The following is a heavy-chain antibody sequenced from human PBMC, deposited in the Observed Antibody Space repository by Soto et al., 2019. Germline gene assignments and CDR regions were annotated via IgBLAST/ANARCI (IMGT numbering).Heavy chain of an antibody. CDR2: ISSSSSYI. V-gene: IGHV3-21*01. CDR1: GFTFSSYS. D-gene: IGHD3-9*01. J-gene: IGHJ2*01. CDR3: ARGEGYDILTGYYFYWYFDL. Sequence: AGSLRLSCAASGFTFSSYSMNWVRQAPGKGLEWVSSISSSSSYIYYADSVKGRFTISRDNAKNSLYLQMNSLRAEDTAVYYCARGEGYDILTGYYFYWYFDLWGRGTLVTVSS.